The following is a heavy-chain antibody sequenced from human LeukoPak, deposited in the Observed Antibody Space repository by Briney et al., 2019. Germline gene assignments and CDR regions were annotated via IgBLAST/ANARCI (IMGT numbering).Heavy chain of an antibody. CDR2: TYTSGST. V-gene: IGHV4-4*07. Sequence: SETLSLTCTVSGGSISSYYWSWIRQPAGKGLEWIGRTYTSGSTNYNPSLKSRVTMSVDTSKNQFSLKLSSVTAADTAVYYCARDPYYYGSGSYSWFDPWGQGTLVTVSS. D-gene: IGHD3-10*01. CDR1: GGSISSYY. J-gene: IGHJ5*02. CDR3: ARDPYYYGSGSYSWFDP.